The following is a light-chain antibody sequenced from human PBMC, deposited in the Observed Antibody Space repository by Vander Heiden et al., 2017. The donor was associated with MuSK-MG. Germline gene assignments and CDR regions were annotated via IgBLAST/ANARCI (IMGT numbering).Light chain of an antibody. CDR3: QQCSNCPKT. Sequence: EIVLTQSPATLSLSPGEGATLSCRTSQSVSTYLAWYQQKPGQPPRLLIYDTARRGAGITARFSSSRCWTEVTTPISSMEAEDYAVYYCQQCSNCPKTFGQGTQLEIK. CDR2: DTA. CDR1: QSVSTY. J-gene: IGKJ2*01. V-gene: IGKV3-11*01.